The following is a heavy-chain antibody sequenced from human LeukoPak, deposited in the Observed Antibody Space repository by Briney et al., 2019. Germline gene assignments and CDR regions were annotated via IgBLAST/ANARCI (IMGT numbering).Heavy chain of an antibody. CDR3: ARRLELAPPDDAFDI. Sequence: SETLSLTCTVSGASVNSGNYYWTWIRQPAGKRLEWIGHIYYSGSTNYNPSLKSRVTISLDTSKNQFSLKLSSVTAADTAVYYCARRLELAPPDDAFDIWGQGTMVTVSS. CDR2: IYYSGST. J-gene: IGHJ3*02. CDR1: GASVNSGNYY. D-gene: IGHD1-7*01. V-gene: IGHV4-61*10.